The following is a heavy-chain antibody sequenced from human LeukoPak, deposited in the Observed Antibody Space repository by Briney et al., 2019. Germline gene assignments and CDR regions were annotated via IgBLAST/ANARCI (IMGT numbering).Heavy chain of an antibody. D-gene: IGHD3-22*01. CDR3: ARGSYYYEDSGYYSAEYF. Sequence: PGGSLRLSCAASGFHFRDYYMTWIRQAPGKGLEWVSYISSSGSSTNYAASVKGRFTVSRDNAKNSLFLQMDNLRLDDTAVYYCARGSYYYEDSGYYSAEYF. V-gene: IGHV3-11*06. CDR1: GFHFRDYY. CDR2: ISSSGSST. J-gene: IGHJ1*01.